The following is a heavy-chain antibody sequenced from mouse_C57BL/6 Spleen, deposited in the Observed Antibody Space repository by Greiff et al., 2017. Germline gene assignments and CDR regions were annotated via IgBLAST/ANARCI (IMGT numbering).Heavy chain of an antibody. CDR2: IYPGDGET. CDR1: GYAFSSSW. Sequence: VQLQQSGPELVKPGASVKISCKASGYAFSSSWMNWVKQRPGKGLEWIGRIYPGDGETNYNGKFQGKATLTADKSSSTAYMQLSSLTSEDSAVYFCARALYYGSSDFDYWGQGTTLTVSS. D-gene: IGHD1-1*01. CDR3: ARALYYGSSDFDY. J-gene: IGHJ2*01. V-gene: IGHV1-82*01.